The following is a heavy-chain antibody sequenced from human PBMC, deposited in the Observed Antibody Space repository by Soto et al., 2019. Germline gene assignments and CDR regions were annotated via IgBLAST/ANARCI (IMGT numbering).Heavy chain of an antibody. CDR1: GFTFSGYV. V-gene: IGHV3-23*01. CDR3: AKDNSPYSGYNSFDH. CDR2: ISGSGGST. Sequence: EVRLLESGGGLIQPGGSLRLSCAASGFTFSGYVMSWVRQAPGTGLEWVSGISGSGGSTYYADSVKGRFTISRDNSKNTSYLQMNILRAEDTAEYFCAKDNSPYSGYNSFDHWGQGTFVAVSS. J-gene: IGHJ4*02. D-gene: IGHD5-12*01.